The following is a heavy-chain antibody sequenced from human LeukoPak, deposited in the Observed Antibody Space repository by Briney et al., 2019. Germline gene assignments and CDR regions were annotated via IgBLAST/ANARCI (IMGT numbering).Heavy chain of an antibody. CDR1: GYTFTGYY. V-gene: IGHV1-2*02. D-gene: IGHD3-16*02. J-gene: IGHJ6*02. CDR3: ARENLAYELSSSDGMDV. Sequence: SVNVSCKASGYTFTGYYMHWVRQAPGQGREGMGWINPNSGGTNYAQKFQGRVTMTRDTSISTAYMELSRLRSDDTAVYYCARENLAYELSSSDGMDVWGQGTTVTVSS. CDR2: INPNSGGT.